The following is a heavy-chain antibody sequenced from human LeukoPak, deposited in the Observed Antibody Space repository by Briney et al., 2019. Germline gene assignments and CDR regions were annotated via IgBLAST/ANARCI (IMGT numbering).Heavy chain of an antibody. CDR3: SRDSYGHDPRNSFDY. CDR2: IAGKPYGGTT. V-gene: IGHV3-49*03. D-gene: IGHD3-16*01. CDR1: GFTLGESS. J-gene: IGHJ4*02. Sequence: GGSLRLSCIGSGFTLGESSLSWFRQAPGRGLEWVGFIAGKPYGGTTEYAASVKGGFIISRDDYTNIAYLQMNSLKTEDTAVYYCSRDSYGHDPRNSFDYWGQGALVTVSS.